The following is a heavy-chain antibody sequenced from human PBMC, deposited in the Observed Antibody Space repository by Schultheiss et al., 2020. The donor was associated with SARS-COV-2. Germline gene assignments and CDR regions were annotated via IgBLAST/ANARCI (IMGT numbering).Heavy chain of an antibody. J-gene: IGHJ5*02. CDR2: IDWDDDK. V-gene: IGHV2-70*11. CDR3: AHLSYTDYVTWFDP. Sequence: QTLSLTCTVSGGSISSYYWSWIRQPPGKALEWLARIDWDDDKYYSTSLKTRLTISKDTSKNQVVLTMTNMDPVDTATYYCAHLSYTDYVTWFDPWGQGALVTVSS. CDR1: GGSISSYY. D-gene: IGHD4-17*01.